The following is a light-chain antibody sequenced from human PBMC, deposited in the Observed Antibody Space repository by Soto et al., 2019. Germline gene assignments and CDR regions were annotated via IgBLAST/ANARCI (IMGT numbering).Light chain of an antibody. CDR2: GNR. CDR3: QAYDYSLSAFV. CDR1: NSNLGAGYD. J-gene: IGLJ3*02. V-gene: IGLV1-40*01. Sequence: QSVLTQPPSVSGTPGQRVTISCTWNNSNLGAGYDVHWYQQLPGAAPKLVIFGNRNRPSGVPERFSGSKSGTSDSLAITGLQAEAEAEYYCQAYDYSLSAFVFGGGTKLTVL.